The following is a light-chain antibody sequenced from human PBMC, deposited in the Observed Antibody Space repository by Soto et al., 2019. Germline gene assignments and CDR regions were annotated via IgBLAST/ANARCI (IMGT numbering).Light chain of an antibody. J-gene: IGKJ4*01. Sequence: EIVLTQSPDTLSLSPGERATLSCRASQSVSTNSLAWDQQKRGQAPRPLIYGASRRATGTPDRFSGSGSGTDFTLVISRLEPEDFAVYYCQQYGSSVLTFGGGTKVDIK. V-gene: IGKV3-20*01. CDR2: GAS. CDR1: QSVSTNS. CDR3: QQYGSSVLT.